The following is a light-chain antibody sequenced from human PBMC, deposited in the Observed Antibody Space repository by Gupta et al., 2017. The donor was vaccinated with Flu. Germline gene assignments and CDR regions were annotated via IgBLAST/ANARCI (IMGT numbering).Light chain of an antibody. CDR3: QQYGSSLLT. Sequence: EGATLSCRASQSVSGSYLAWYQQKPGQAPRLLIYGASSRATGIPDRFSGSGSGTDFTLTISRLEPEDFAVYYCQQYGSSLLTFGGGTKVEI. CDR1: QSVSGSY. CDR2: GAS. J-gene: IGKJ4*01. V-gene: IGKV3-20*01.